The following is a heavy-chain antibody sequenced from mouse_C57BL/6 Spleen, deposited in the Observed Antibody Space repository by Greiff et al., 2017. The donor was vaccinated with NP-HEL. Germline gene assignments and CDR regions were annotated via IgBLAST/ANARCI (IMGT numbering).Heavy chain of an antibody. Sequence: EVQLQQSGPELVKPGASVKIPCKASGYTFTDYNMDWVKQSHGKSLEWIGDINPNNGGTIYNQKFKGKATLTVDKSSSTAYMELRSLTSEDTAVYYCAREGSHYDYVPAWFAYWGQGTLVTVSA. CDR2: INPNNGGT. J-gene: IGHJ3*01. CDR1: GYTFTDYN. V-gene: IGHV1-18*01. D-gene: IGHD2-4*01. CDR3: AREGSHYDYVPAWFAY.